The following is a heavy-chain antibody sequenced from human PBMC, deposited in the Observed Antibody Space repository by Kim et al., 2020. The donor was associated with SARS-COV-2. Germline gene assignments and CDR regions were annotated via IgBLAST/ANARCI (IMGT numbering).Heavy chain of an antibody. CDR2: ISRNSGSV. V-gene: IGHV3-9*01. CDR3: ARDFERGDDFWSGFGL. D-gene: IGHD3-3*01. Sequence: GGSLRLSCAASGFNFNSKGMHWVRQAPGKGLEWVSGISRNSGSVGYADSVKGRFTISRDNAKNSLYLQMNSLKTEDTAFYYCARDFERGDDFWSGFGLWGQEPWSPSPQ. CDR1: GFNFNSKG. J-gene: IGHJ4*01.